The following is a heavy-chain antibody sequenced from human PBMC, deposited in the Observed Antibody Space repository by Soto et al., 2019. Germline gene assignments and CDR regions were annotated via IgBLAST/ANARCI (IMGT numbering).Heavy chain of an antibody. D-gene: IGHD1-1*01. CDR3: ARDLDGRPGKYYYGMDV. CDR1: GFTFSSYG. CDR2: IWYDGSNK. Sequence: QVQLVESGGGVVQPGRSLRLSCAASGFTFSSYGMHWVRQAPGKGLEWVAVIWYDGSNKYYADSVKGRFTISRDNSKNTLYLQMNSLRAEDTAVYYCARDLDGRPGKYYYGMDVWGQGTTVTVSS. J-gene: IGHJ6*02. V-gene: IGHV3-33*01.